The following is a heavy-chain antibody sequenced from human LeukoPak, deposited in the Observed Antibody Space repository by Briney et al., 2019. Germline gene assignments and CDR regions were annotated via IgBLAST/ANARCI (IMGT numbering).Heavy chain of an antibody. J-gene: IGHJ4*02. CDR1: GGSISLYY. CDR2: FYDTRSP. CDR3: ARGRGSLTY. Sequence: PSQTLSLTCTVSGGSISLYYWSWIRQPPGKGLEWIGYFYDTRSPKYNPSLERRVTISVDMSRNQFSLNLTSVTAADTAVYYCARGRGSLTYWGQGTLATVSS. V-gene: IGHV4-59*01. D-gene: IGHD3-10*01.